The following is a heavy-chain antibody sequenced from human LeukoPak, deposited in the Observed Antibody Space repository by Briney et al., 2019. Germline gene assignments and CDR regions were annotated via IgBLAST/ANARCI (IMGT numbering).Heavy chain of an antibody. J-gene: IGHJ2*01. V-gene: IGHV1-2*02. Sequence: VASVKVSCKASGYTFTSYDINWVRQAPGQGLEWMGWINPNSGGTNYAQKFQGRVTMTRDTSISTAYMELSRLRSDDTAVYYCARWASGYGGTLYWYFDLWGRGTLVTVSS. CDR3: ARWASGYGGTLYWYFDL. CDR1: GYTFTSYD. D-gene: IGHD4-23*01. CDR2: INPNSGGT.